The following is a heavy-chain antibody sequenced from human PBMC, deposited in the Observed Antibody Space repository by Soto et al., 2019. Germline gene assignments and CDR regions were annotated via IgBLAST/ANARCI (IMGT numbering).Heavy chain of an antibody. D-gene: IGHD4-17*01. CDR1: GGSISSGNYY. CDR2: IYYSGST. J-gene: IGHJ6*02. CDR3: AREVGSGYGDLEGWYYYGMDV. V-gene: IGHV4-30-4*01. Sequence: QVQLQESGPGLVKPSQTLSLTCTVSGGSISSGNYYWSWIRQPPGKGLEWIGYIYYSGSTYYNPSLKSRVTISVDTSKNQFSLKLSSVSAADTAVYYCAREVGSGYGDLEGWYYYGMDVWGQGTTVTVSS.